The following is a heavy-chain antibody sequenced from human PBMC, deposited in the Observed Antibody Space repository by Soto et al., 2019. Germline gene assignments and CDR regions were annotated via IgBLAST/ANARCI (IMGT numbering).Heavy chain of an antibody. V-gene: IGHV3-21*01. CDR2: ISSGSSDI. D-gene: IGHD2-15*01. CDR1: GFTFSSYS. J-gene: IGHJ6*02. CDR3: ARGWRMDA. Sequence: EVQLVESGGGLVKPGGSLRLSCAASGFTFSSYSMNWVRQAPGKGLVWVSSISSGSSDIYYADSVKGRFTISRDNAKNSLYLQLNGLGAEDKAVYYCARGWRMDAWGQGTTVTVSS.